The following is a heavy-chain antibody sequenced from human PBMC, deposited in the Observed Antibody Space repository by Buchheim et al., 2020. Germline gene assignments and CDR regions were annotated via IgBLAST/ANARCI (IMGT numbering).Heavy chain of an antibody. CDR3: ARRGVVVTAMESFDY. CDR1: GGSFSGYY. CDR2: INHSGST. V-gene: IGHV4-34*01. Sequence: QVQLQQWGAGLLKPSETLSLTCAVYGGSFSGYYWSWIRQPPGKGLEWIGEINHSGSTNYNPSLKSRVTISVDTSKNQFSLNLSSVTAADTAVYYCARRGVVVTAMESFDYWGQGTL. J-gene: IGHJ4*02. D-gene: IGHD2-21*02.